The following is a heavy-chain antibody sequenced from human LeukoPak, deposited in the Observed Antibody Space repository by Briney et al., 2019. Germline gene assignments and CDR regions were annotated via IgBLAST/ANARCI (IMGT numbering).Heavy chain of an antibody. Sequence: KASETLSLTCAVYGGSFSGYYWTWIRLPPGKGLEWIGEINHSGSTNYNPSLKSRVTISVDTSKNQFSLKLSSVTAADTAVYYCARETSGSNDAFDIWGQGTMVTVSS. CDR1: GGSFSGYY. J-gene: IGHJ3*02. D-gene: IGHD1-26*01. CDR3: ARETSGSNDAFDI. CDR2: INHSGST. V-gene: IGHV4-34*01.